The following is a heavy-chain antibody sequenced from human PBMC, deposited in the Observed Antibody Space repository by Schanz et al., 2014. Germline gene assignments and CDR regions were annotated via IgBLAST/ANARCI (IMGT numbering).Heavy chain of an antibody. V-gene: IGHV3-23*01. CDR2: ISGSGAST. Sequence: EVQLLESGGGLAQPGGSLRLSCVASGVTFSSYAMSWVRQASGKGLEWVSAISGSGASTYYADSVKGRFTISRDNSKNTVNLQMNSLRAEDTAVYYCAKEKEEVAADGSFFDYWGQGTLVTVSS. D-gene: IGHD6-13*01. CDR1: GVTFSSYA. CDR3: AKEKEEVAADGSFFDY. J-gene: IGHJ4*02.